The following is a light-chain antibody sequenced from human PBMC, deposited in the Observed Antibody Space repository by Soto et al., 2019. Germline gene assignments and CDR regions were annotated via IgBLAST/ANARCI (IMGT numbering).Light chain of an antibody. V-gene: IGKV3D-15*01. CDR3: EQYHSWPLT. CDR2: RAS. CDR1: QSIGSN. J-gene: IGKJ4*01. Sequence: EIVMTQSPRTLSVSPGESATLSCRASQSIGSNLAWYQQKPGQAPRLLIYRASTRATGIPATFSGSGSGTEFTLTISRLQSEDLAVYHCEQYHSWPLTFGGGTKVEI.